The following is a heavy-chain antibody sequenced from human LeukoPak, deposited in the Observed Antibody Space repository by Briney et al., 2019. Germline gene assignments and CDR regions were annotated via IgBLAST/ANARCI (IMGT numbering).Heavy chain of an antibody. D-gene: IGHD6-13*01. CDR2: IIPIFGTA. CDR3: ARDRQQQLGNWFDP. CDR1: GGTFSSYA. Sequence: SVKVSCKASGGTFSSYAISWVRQAPGQGLEWMGGIIPIFGTANYAQKFQGRVTITADESTSTAYMELSSLRSEDTAVYYCARDRQQQLGNWFDPWGQGTLVTVSS. V-gene: IGHV1-69*13. J-gene: IGHJ5*02.